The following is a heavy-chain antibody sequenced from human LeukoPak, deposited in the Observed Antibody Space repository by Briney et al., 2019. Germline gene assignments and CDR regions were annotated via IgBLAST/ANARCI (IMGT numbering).Heavy chain of an antibody. CDR3: ARDPYSGYYGDYYYYYMDV. CDR2: ISAYNGNT. CDR1: GYTFTSYG. Sequence: ASVKVSCRASGYTFTSYGISWVRQAPGQGLEWMGWISAYNGNTNYAQKLQGRVTMTTDTSTSTAYMELRSLRSDDTAVYYCARDPYSGYYGDYYYYYMDVWGKGTTVTISS. D-gene: IGHD5-12*01. J-gene: IGHJ6*03. V-gene: IGHV1-18*01.